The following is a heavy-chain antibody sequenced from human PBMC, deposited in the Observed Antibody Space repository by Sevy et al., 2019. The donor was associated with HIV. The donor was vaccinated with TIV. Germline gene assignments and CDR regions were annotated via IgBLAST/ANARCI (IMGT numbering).Heavy chain of an antibody. CDR1: GYSFNNYW. V-gene: IGHV5-51*01. D-gene: IGHD6-13*01. J-gene: IGHJ4*02. Sequence: GESLKISCKGSGYSFNNYWIGWVRQLPGKGLEGMGVVYPDDSDTRYSPSFQGQVTISVDKSISTAYLQWSSLKASDTAIYYCASAGITAGFDYWGQGTLVTVSS. CDR3: ASAGITAGFDY. CDR2: VYPDDSDT.